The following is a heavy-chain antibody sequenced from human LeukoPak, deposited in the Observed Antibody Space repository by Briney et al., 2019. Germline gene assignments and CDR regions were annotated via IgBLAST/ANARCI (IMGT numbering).Heavy chain of an antibody. CDR3: ARLYYYGSGSYYHFDY. J-gene: IGHJ4*02. CDR2: INSDGSSI. V-gene: IGHV3-74*01. D-gene: IGHD3-10*01. Sequence: PGGSLRLSCAASGFTFSSYWMHWVRQAPGKGLVWVSRINSDGSSISYADSVKGRFTISRDNAKNTLYLQMNSLRAEDTAVYYCARLYYYGSGSYYHFDYWGQGTLVTVSS. CDR1: GFTFSSYW.